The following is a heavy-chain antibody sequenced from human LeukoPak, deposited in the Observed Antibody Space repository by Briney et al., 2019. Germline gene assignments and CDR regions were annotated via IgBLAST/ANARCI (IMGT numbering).Heavy chain of an antibody. CDR1: GDSINITNYY. J-gene: IGHJ5*02. V-gene: IGHV4-39*01. CDR3: ASHFRGRNNWFDP. CDR2: VYHSGSS. Sequence: PSETLSLTCTVTGDSINITNYYWVWIRQPPGRGLEWIGSVYHSGSSYYNPSLKSRVTMSVDTSKNQFSLKLTSVSAADSAVYYCASHFRGRNNWFDPWGLGTLVTVSS.